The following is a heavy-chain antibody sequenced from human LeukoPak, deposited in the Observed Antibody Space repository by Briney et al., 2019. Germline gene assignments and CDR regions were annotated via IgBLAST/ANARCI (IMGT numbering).Heavy chain of an antibody. CDR3: ARIRGPRSVFEI. CDR1: GFSLSTSGMC. Sequence: SGPTLVNPTQTLTLTCTFSGFSLSTSGMCVSWIRQPSGKSLEWLALIHWDDDKYYSTSLKTRLTISKDTSKNQVVLTMTNMDPVDTATYYCARIRGPRSVFEIWGQGTMVTVSS. V-gene: IGHV2-70*01. CDR2: IHWDDDK. J-gene: IGHJ3*02.